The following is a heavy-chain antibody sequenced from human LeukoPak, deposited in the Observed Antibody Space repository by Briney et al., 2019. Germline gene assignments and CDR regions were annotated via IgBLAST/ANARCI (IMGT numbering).Heavy chain of an antibody. CDR3: AKVSYIVVVPAANYFDY. D-gene: IGHD2-2*01. CDR1: GFTFSSYA. V-gene: IGHV3-23*01. Sequence: GGSLRLSCAASGFTFSSYAMSWVRQAPGKGLEWVSAISGSGGSTYYADSVKGRFTISRDNSKKTLYLQMNSLRAEDTAAYYCAKVSYIVVVPAANYFDYWGQGTLVTVSS. CDR2: ISGSGGST. J-gene: IGHJ4*02.